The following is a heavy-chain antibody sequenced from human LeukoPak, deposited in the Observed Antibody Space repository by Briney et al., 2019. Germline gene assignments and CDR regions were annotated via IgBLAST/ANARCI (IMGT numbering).Heavy chain of an antibody. CDR2: LYYSGST. V-gene: IGHV4-59*07. CDR1: GGSISSYY. J-gene: IGHJ6*03. CDR3: ARGVVARPNRSYYYYYYIDV. D-gene: IGHD6-6*01. Sequence: SDTLSLTCTVSGGSISSYYWSWIRHPPAKGLEGVGYLYYSGSTNYNPSLTRRVTISVDTSKNQFSLKLSAVTAADTGVYYCARGVVARPNRSYYYYYYIDVWGKGTTVTVSS.